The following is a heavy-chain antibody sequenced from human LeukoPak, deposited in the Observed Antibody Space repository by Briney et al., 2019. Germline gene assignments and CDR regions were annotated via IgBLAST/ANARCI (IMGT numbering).Heavy chain of an antibody. CDR2: MNPNSGNT. J-gene: IGHJ4*02. Sequence: GASVKVSCKASGGTFSSYAINWVRQATGQGLEWMGWMNPNSGNTGYAQKFQGRVTMTRNTSISTAYMELSRLRSDDTAAYYCARGNYGSGSYNLDYWGQGTLVTVSS. D-gene: IGHD3-10*01. CDR1: GGTFSSYA. CDR3: ARGNYGSGSYNLDY. V-gene: IGHV1-8*02.